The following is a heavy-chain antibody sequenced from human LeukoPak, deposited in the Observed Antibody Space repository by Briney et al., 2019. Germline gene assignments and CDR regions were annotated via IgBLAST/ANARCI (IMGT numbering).Heavy chain of an antibody. V-gene: IGHV3-23*01. CDR2: ISGSGGST. J-gene: IGHJ6*03. CDR3: AKGGGYEAQYYYYYLDV. Sequence: GGSLRLSCAASGFTFSSYAMSWVRQAPGKGLEWVSAISGSGGSTYYADSVKGQFTISRDNSKNTLYLQMKSLRAEDTAVYYCAKGGGYEAQYYYYYLDVWGKGTTVTISS. D-gene: IGHD5-12*01. CDR1: GFTFSSYA.